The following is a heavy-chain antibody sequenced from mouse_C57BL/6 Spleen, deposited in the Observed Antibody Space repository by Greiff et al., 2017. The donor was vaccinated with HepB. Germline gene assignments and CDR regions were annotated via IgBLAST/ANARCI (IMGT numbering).Heavy chain of an antibody. CDR2: INPNNGGT. J-gene: IGHJ4*01. Sequence: VQLQQSGPELVKPGASVKISCKASGYTFTDYYMNWVKQSHGKSLEWIGDINPNNGGTSYNQKFKGKATLTVDKSSSTAYMELRSLTSEDSAVYYCARSGLDSRYGNDYYAMDYWGQGTSVTVSS. CDR3: ARSGLDSRYGNDYYAMDY. V-gene: IGHV1-26*01. CDR1: GYTFTDYY. D-gene: IGHD2-1*01.